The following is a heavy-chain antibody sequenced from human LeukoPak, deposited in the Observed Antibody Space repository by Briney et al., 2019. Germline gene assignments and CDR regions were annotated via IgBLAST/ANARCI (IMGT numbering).Heavy chain of an antibody. CDR2: INHSGST. CDR3: ASPITGDGYGDY. J-gene: IGHJ4*02. V-gene: IGHV4-34*01. D-gene: IGHD1-14*01. Sequence: SETLSLTCAVYGGSFRGYYWSWIRQPPGKGLEWIGEINHSGSTNYNPPLKSRVTISVDTSKNQFSLKLSSVTAADTAVYYCASPITGDGYGDYWGQGTLVTVSS. CDR1: GGSFRGYY.